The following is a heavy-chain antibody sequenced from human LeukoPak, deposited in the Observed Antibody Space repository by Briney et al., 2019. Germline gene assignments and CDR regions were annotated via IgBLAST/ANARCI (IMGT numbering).Heavy chain of an antibody. CDR1: GGSISSSTYY. V-gene: IGHV4-39*01. CDR2: IHHSGST. D-gene: IGHD3-22*01. J-gene: IGHJ4*02. Sequence: SETLSLTCTVSGGSISSSTYYWAWIRQPPGKGLKWIATIHHSGSTYYKPSLRSGVTISVDTSRNQFSLKLSSVTVADTAVYYRARVGGYYDPPGYWGQGTLVTVSS. CDR3: ARVGGYYDPPGY.